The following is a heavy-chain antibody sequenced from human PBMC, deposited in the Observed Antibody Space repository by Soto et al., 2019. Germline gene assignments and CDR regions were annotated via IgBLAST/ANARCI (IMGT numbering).Heavy chain of an antibody. CDR2: IHHSGSI. D-gene: IGHD1-26*01. J-gene: IGHJ6*02. Sequence: SETLSLTCTVSGGSISSDYYHWTWIRQSPGKGLEWIGYIHHSGSILYNPSLKSRVTISVDTSKNSLYLQMNSLRAEDTAVYYCARCLGDWGSYIYYYYGMDVWGQGTTVTVSS. CDR1: GGSISSDYYH. CDR3: ARCLGDWGSYIYYYYGMDV. V-gene: IGHV4-30-4*08.